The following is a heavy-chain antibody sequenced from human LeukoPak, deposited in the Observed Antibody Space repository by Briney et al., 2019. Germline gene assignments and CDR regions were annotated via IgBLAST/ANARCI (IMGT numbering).Heavy chain of an antibody. V-gene: IGHV1-46*01. CDR1: GYTFTRHY. J-gene: IGHJ5*02. CDR2: INPTGSSY. Sequence: ASVRISCKSSGYTFTRHYMYWVRQAPGQGLQWVGLINPTGSSYWSAQKFQDRIILTRDMSTTTDYMELSGLRSDDTAIYFCARDNMEQDMAWRVDPWGQGTLVIVSS. D-gene: IGHD5-24*01. CDR3: ARDNMEQDMAWRVDP.